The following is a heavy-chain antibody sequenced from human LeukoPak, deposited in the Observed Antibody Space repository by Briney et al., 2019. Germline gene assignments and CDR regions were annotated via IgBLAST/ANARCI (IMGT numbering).Heavy chain of an antibody. CDR2: IWYDGSNK. D-gene: IGHD6-13*01. CDR3: ARGLDSSYYYYGMDV. V-gene: IGHV3-33*01. Sequence: GGSLRLSCEATGFTFSSYGMHWVRQAPGKRLEWVAVIWYDGSNKYYADSVKGRFTISRDNSKNTLYPQMNSLRAEDTAVYYCARGLDSSYYYYGMDVWGQGTTVTVSS. CDR1: GFTFSSYG. J-gene: IGHJ6*02.